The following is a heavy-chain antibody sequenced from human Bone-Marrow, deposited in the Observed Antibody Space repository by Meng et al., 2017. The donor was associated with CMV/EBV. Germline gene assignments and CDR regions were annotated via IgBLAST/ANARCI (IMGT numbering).Heavy chain of an antibody. V-gene: IGHV4-61*01. Sequence: SETLSLTCTVSGGSVSSGSHYWSWIRQPPGKGLGWSVYIYYSGATNYNPSLKSRIAMSVDTSKNQYLLILSSVTAADTAVYYCARTFDFWSGFSEWFFDLWGRGTLVTVSS. CDR1: GGSVSSGSHY. CDR2: IYYSGAT. D-gene: IGHD3-3*01. J-gene: IGHJ2*01. CDR3: ARTFDFWSGFSEWFFDL.